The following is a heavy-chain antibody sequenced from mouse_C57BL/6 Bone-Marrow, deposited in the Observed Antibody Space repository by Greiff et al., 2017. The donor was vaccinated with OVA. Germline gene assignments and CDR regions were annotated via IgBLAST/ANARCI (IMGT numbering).Heavy chain of an antibody. CDR1: GYSITSGYY. CDR2: ISYDGSN. D-gene: IGHD2-1*01. J-gene: IGHJ1*03. CDR3: ARDYGNGYPYWYFDV. Sequence: VQLQQSGPGLVKPSQSLSLTCSVTGYSITSGYYWNWIRQFPGNKLEWMGYISYDGSNNYNPSLKNRISITRDTSKNQFFLKLNSVTTEDTATYYCARDYGNGYPYWYFDVWGTGTTVTVSS. V-gene: IGHV3-6*01.